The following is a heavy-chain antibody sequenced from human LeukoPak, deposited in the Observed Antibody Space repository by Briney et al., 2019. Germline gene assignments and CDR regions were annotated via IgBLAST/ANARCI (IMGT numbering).Heavy chain of an antibody. Sequence: GGSLRLSCAASGFTFSTYAMTWVRQAPGKGPEWVSAISGIGGSTYYADSVKGRFTISRDNSKNTLYLQMNSLRAEDTAVYYCAKLPREYCSSTSCPNWFDPWGQGTLVTVSS. J-gene: IGHJ5*02. CDR3: AKLPREYCSSTSCPNWFDP. CDR2: ISGIGGST. V-gene: IGHV3-23*01. CDR1: GFTFSTYA. D-gene: IGHD2-2*01.